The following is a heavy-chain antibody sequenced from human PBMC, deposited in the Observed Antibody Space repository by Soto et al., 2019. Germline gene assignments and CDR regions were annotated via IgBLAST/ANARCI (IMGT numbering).Heavy chain of an antibody. D-gene: IGHD2-15*01. CDR3: ARYCSPTSCTIRYGMDV. Sequence: EVQLLESGGGLVQPGGSLRLSCVASGFTFSTYDMSWVRQAPREGLKWVSTISGSGGTTYYADSVKGRFTISRDNSKNTLYLQVNSLRAEDSAKYYCARYCSPTSCTIRYGMDVWGQGTTVTVSS. CDR1: GFTFSTYD. V-gene: IGHV3-23*01. J-gene: IGHJ6*02. CDR2: ISGSGGTT.